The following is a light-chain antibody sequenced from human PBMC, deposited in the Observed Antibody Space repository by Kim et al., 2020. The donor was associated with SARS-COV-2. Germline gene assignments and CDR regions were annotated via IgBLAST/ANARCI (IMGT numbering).Light chain of an antibody. CDR2: RDS. Sequence: SYELTQPLSVSVALGQTARITCGGNNFGSKNVHWYQQRPGQAPVVVIYRDSNRPSGIPERFSGSSSGNTATLTISRAQAGDEADYYCQVWDSTTGVFGGG. CDR3: QVWDSTTGV. V-gene: IGLV3-9*01. CDR1: NFGSKN. J-gene: IGLJ2*01.